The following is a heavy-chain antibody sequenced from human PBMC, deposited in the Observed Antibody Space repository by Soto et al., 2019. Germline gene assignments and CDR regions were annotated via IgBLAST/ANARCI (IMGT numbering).Heavy chain of an antibody. V-gene: IGHV3-9*01. Sequence: GGSLRLSCAASGFTFDDYAMHWVRQAPGKGLEWVSGISWNSGSIGYADSVKGRFTISRDNAKNSLYLQMNSLRAEDTALYYCAKSPTTVTGLGYYYYYMDVWGKGTTVTVSS. J-gene: IGHJ6*03. CDR2: ISWNSGSI. CDR3: AKSPTTVTGLGYYYYYMDV. CDR1: GFTFDDYA. D-gene: IGHD4-4*01.